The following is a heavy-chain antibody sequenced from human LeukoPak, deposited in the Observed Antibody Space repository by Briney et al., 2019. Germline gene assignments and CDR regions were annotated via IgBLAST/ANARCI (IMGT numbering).Heavy chain of an antibody. CDR1: GYTFTGYY. D-gene: IGHD5-24*01. CDR2: INPNSRGT. CDR3: ASADGYNFSGFDY. J-gene: IGHJ4*02. V-gene: IGHV1-2*02. Sequence: ASVKVSCKASGYTFTGYYMHWVRHAPGQGLEWMGWINPNSRGTNYAQKFQGRVTMTRDTSLSTAYMELSRLRSDDTAVYYCASADGYNFSGFDYWGQGTLVTVSS.